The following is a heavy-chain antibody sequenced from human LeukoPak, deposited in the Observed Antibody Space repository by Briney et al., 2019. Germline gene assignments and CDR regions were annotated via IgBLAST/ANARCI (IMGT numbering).Heavy chain of an antibody. Sequence: GGSLRLSCAASGFTVSNSYMSWVRQAPGTGLGWVSVVYSVVSGSTYYADSVKGRFTISTDNSKNTLNLQMNSLRAEDTAVYYCAHREATSWAHDYWGQGTLVTVSS. D-gene: IGHD2-2*01. J-gene: IGHJ4*02. CDR1: GFTVSNSY. CDR3: AHREATSWAHDY. V-gene: IGHV3-53*01. CDR2: VYSVVSGST.